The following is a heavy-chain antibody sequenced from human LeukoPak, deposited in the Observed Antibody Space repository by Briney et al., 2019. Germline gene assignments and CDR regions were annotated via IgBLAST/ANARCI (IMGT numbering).Heavy chain of an antibody. CDR1: GGSIKSYY. D-gene: IGHD3/OR15-3a*01. J-gene: IGHJ4*02. CDR2: IYYTGST. CDR3: ARYEEFSTGYSASSPRHYFDH. V-gene: IGHV4-59*01. Sequence: ASETLCLICTVSGGSIKSYYWSWIRQPPGKGLECIGHIYYTGSTYYKPSLESRVTISVDMAKNQISLKLSSVTAADTAVYYCARYEEFSTGYSASSPRHYFDHWGQGGPVAVSS.